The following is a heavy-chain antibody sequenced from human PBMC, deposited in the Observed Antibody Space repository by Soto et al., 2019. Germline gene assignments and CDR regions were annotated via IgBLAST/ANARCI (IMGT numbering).Heavy chain of an antibody. CDR2: MSGSSSTT. CDR1: GLTFSNYA. J-gene: IGHJ4*02. V-gene: IGHV3-23*01. CDR3: AKNQERELPRVIDF. D-gene: IGHD1-7*01. Sequence: VSLRLSCATSGLTFSNYAMSWVRQAPGGGLEWVSSMSGSSSTTYYADSVRGRFTISRDRSKNTLYLQMSSLRAEDTALYYCAKNQERELPRVIDFWGQGTLVTVSS.